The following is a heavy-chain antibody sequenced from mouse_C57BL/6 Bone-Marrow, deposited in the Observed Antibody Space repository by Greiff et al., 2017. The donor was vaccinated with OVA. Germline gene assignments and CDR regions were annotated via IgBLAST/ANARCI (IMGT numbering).Heavy chain of an antibody. Sequence: QVQLQQSGAELVRPGTSVKMSCKASGYTFTNYWIGWAKQRPGHGLEWIGDIYPGGGYTNYNEKFKGKATLTADKSSSTAYMQFSSLTSEDSAIYYCARSRGKGAMDYWGQGTSVTVSS. D-gene: IGHD3-1*01. J-gene: IGHJ4*01. CDR1: GYTFTNYW. CDR2: IYPGGGYT. CDR3: ARSRGKGAMDY. V-gene: IGHV1-63*01.